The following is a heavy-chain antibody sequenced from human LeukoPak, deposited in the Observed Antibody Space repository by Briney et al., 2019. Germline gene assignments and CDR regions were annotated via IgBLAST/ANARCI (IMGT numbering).Heavy chain of an antibody. CDR1: GYTFTSYY. D-gene: IGHD3-10*01. J-gene: IGHJ3*02. V-gene: IGHV1-46*01. Sequence: SSVKVSCKASGYTFTSYYMHWVRQAPGQGLEWMEIINPSGGSTSYAQKFQGRVTMTRDTSTSTVYMELSSLRSEDTAVYYCARDYYGSGSYISDAFDIWGQGTMVTVSS. CDR2: INPSGGST. CDR3: ARDYYGSGSYISDAFDI.